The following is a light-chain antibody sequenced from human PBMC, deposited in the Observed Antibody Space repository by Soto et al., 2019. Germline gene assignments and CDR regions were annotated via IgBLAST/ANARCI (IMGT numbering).Light chain of an antibody. CDR2: AAS. CDR3: QQSYRTPPA. V-gene: IGKV1-39*01. CDR1: QSISSY. J-gene: IGKJ1*01. Sequence: IQMTQSPSSLSASVGDRVTITCRASQSISSYLNWYQQKPGKAPILLIYAASSLQSGVPSRFSGSGSGTDFTLTISSLQPEDFATYYCQQSYRTPPAFGRGTKVEIK.